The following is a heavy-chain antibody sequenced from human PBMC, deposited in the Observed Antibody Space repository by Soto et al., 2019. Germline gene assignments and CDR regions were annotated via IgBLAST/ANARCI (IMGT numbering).Heavy chain of an antibody. V-gene: IGHV4-4*02. CDR2: IYHSGST. Sequence: SETLSLTCAVSGDSVSSSNWWSWVRQPPGKGLEWIGEIYHSGSTYYNPSLKSRVTISVDRSKNQFSLKLSSVTAADTAVYYCARAGGLGALAADSWGQGPLVTVSS. CDR1: GDSVSSSNW. CDR3: ARAGGLGALAADS. J-gene: IGHJ4*02. D-gene: IGHD6-19*01.